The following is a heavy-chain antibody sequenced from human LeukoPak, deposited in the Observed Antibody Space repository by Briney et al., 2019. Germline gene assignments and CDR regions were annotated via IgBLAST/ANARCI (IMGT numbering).Heavy chain of an antibody. V-gene: IGHV1-69*13. CDR3: ARGIGYYDFWSGYYFDY. D-gene: IGHD3-3*01. J-gene: IGHJ4*02. CDR1: GGTFSSYA. CDR2: IIPIFGTA. Sequence: SVKVSCKASGGTFSSYAISWVRQAPGQGLEWMGGIIPIFGTANHAQKFQGGVTITADESTSTVYMELSSLRSEDTAVYYCARGIGYYDFWSGYYFDYWGQGTLVTVSS.